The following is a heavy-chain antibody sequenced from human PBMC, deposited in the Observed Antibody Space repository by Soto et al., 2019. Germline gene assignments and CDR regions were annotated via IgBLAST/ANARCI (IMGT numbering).Heavy chain of an antibody. CDR3: AKIPPPRITIFGVVIKPEDYFDY. CDR2: IRFDGTDE. CDR1: KSSLTGYG. J-gene: IGHJ4*02. V-gene: IGHV3-30*02. D-gene: IGHD3-3*01. Sequence: GGSLRLSCAASKSSLTGYGMHWVRQTPGKGLEWVAVIRFDGTDEHYADSVKGRFTISRDNSKNTLYLQMNSLRAEDTAVYYCAKIPPPRITIFGVVIKPEDYFDYWGQGTLVTVSS.